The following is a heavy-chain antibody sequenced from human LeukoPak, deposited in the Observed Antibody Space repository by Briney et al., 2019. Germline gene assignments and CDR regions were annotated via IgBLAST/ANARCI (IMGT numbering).Heavy chain of an antibody. CDR1: GGSFSGYY. Sequence: SETLSLTCAVCGGSFSGYYWSWIRQPPGKGLEWIGEINHSGGTNYNPSLKSRVTISVDTSKNQFSLKLSSVTAADTAVYYCARGRSTVTTFFYYWGQGTLVTVSS. CDR3: ARGRSTVTTFFYY. V-gene: IGHV4-34*01. CDR2: INHSGGT. D-gene: IGHD4-17*01. J-gene: IGHJ4*02.